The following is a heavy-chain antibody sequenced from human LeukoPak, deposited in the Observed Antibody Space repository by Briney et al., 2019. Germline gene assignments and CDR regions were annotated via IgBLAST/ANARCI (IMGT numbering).Heavy chain of an antibody. CDR1: GYTFTSYA. CDR2: ISTNTGNP. D-gene: IGHD2-15*01. Sequence: ASVKVSCKSSGYTFTSYAMNWVRQAPGQGLEWMGWISTNTGNPTYAQGFTGRFVFSLDTSVSTAYLQISSLKAEDTAVYYCARKSVAATPRDIVYQYSYMDVWGKGTTVTVSS. V-gene: IGHV7-4-1*02. J-gene: IGHJ6*03. CDR3: ARKSVAATPRDIVYQYSYMDV.